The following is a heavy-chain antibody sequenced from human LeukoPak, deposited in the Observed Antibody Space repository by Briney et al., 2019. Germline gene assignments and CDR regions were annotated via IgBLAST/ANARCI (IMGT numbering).Heavy chain of an antibody. CDR2: ISSSSSYI. V-gene: IGHV3-21*01. D-gene: IGHD4-11*01. Sequence: GGSLRLSCAASGFTFSSYSMNWVRQAPGKGLEWVSSISSSSSYIYYADSVKGRFTIFRDNAKNSLYLQMNSLRAEDTAVYYCARDSSNYERWFDPWGQGTLVTVSS. CDR3: ARDSSNYERWFDP. J-gene: IGHJ5*02. CDR1: GFTFSSYS.